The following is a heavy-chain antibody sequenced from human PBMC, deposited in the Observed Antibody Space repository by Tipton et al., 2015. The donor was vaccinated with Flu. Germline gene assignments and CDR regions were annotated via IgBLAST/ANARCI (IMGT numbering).Heavy chain of an antibody. J-gene: IGHJ5*02. D-gene: IGHD2-21*01. Sequence: TLSLTCTVSGDSFMTYYWAWIRQSPGKTPEWLAYIHYDGSATYSPSLKGRLTMSLDTSKNQFSLSLNSVTAADTAVYYCARGRGGFCGGGSCRRDNLFDPWGPGTLVTVSS. CDR3: ARGRGGFCGGGSCRRDNLFDP. CDR1: GDSFMTYY. CDR2: IHYDGSA. V-gene: IGHV4-59*01.